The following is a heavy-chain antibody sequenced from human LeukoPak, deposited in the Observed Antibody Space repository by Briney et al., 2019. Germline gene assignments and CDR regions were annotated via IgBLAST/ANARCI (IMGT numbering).Heavy chain of an antibody. V-gene: IGHV4-4*07. D-gene: IGHD3-10*01. CDR1: GGSISSYY. CDR3: ARGLWFGELSILDY. Sequence: SETLSLTCTVSGGSISSYYWSWIRQPAGKGLEWIGRIFTSGSTNCNPSLKSRVTMSVDKFKNKFFLKVKSVTAADTAVYYCARGLWFGELSILDYWGQGTLVTVSS. CDR2: IFTSGST. J-gene: IGHJ4*02.